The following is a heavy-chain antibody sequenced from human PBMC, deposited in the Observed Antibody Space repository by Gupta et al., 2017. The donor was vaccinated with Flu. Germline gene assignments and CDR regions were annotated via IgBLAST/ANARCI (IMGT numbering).Heavy chain of an antibody. D-gene: IGHD4-4*01. CDR2: INHSGST. CDR3: ARGRAGYSNYLTKTYYFDY. J-gene: IGHJ4*02. V-gene: IGHV4-34*01. Sequence: QVQLQQWGAGLLKPSETLSLTCAVYGGSFSGYYWSWIRQPPGKGLEWIGEINHSGSTNYNPPLKSRVTISVDTSKNQFSLKLSSVTAADTAVYYCARGRAGYSNYLTKTYYFDYWGQGTLVTVSS. CDR1: GGSFSGYY.